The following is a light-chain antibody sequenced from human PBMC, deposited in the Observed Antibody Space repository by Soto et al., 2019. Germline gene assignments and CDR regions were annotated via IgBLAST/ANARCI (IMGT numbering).Light chain of an antibody. CDR2: KAS. J-gene: IGKJ4*01. CDR1: RSISSW. V-gene: IGKV1-5*03. CDR3: QQYNSYSPLT. Sequence: DIQMTQSPSTLSASVGDRVTITFRASRSISSWLAWYQQKPGKAPKLLIYKASSLESGVPSRFSGSGSGTEFTLTISSLQPDDFATYYCQQYNSYSPLTFGGGTKVDIK.